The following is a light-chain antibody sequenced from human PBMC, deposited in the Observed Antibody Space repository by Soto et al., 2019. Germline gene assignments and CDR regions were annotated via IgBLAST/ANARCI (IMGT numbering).Light chain of an antibody. V-gene: IGKV3-20*01. CDR2: GAS. Sequence: EIVLTQSPGTLSLSPGERATLSCRASQSVSSSYLAWYQQKPGQAPRLLIYGASSRAPGIPDRFSGSGSGTDFTLTITSLQSEDFALYYCQQYHNLWTFGQGTEVEIK. CDR3: QQYHNLWT. CDR1: QSVSSSY. J-gene: IGKJ1*01.